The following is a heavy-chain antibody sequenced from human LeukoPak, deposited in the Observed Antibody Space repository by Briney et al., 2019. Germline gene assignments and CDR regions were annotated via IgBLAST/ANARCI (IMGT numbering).Heavy chain of an antibody. V-gene: IGHV4-31*03. CDR2: IYYSGST. CDR3: ARVAVTTIDY. J-gene: IGHJ4*02. CDR1: GGSISSGGYY. D-gene: IGHD4-17*01. Sequence: MTSETLSLTCTVSGGSISSGGYYWSWIRQHPGKGLEWIGYIYYSGSTYYNPSLKSRVTISVDTSKNQFSLKLSSVTAADTAVYYCARVAVTTIDYWGQGTLVTVSS.